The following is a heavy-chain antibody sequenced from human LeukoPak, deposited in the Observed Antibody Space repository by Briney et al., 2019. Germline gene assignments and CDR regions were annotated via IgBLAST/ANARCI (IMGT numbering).Heavy chain of an antibody. CDR3: ARGAPTTRIGAGRFDY. Sequence: GASVKVSCKAFGYSLPHYYVHWVRQAPGQGLEWMGEIHPSGGSTSYAQKFQGRITVTRDTYTNTDYMDLSSLRSEDTATYYCARGAPTTRIGAGRFDYWGQGSLLTVGS. V-gene: IGHV1-46*01. CDR1: GYSLPHYY. J-gene: IGHJ4*02. CDR2: IHPSGGST. D-gene: IGHD5-12*01.